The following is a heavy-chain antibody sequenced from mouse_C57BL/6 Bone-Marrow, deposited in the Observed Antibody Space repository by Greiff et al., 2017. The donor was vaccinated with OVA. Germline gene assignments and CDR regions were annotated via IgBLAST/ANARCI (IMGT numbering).Heavy chain of an antibody. Sequence: QVQLQQPGAELVKPGASVKLSCKASGYTFTSYWMHWVKQRPGQGLEWIGMIHPNSGSTNYNEKFKSKATLTVDKSSSTAYMQISSLTSEDSAVYYCARRGGNDGYSGWYFDVWGTGTTVTVSS. V-gene: IGHV1-64*01. CDR2: IHPNSGST. J-gene: IGHJ1*03. D-gene: IGHD2-3*01. CDR1: GYTFTSYW. CDR3: ARRGGNDGYSGWYFDV.